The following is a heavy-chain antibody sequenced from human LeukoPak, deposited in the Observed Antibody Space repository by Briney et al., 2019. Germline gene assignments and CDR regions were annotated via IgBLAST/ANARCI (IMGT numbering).Heavy chain of an antibody. CDR3: ARVYGGNGNIDY. J-gene: IGHJ4*02. CDR1: GGSISSSSYY. V-gene: IGHV4-39*07. CDR2: IYYSGST. D-gene: IGHD4-23*01. Sequence: SETLSLTCTVSGGSISSSSYYWGWIRQPPGKGLEWIGSIYYSGSTYYNPSLKSRVTISVDTSKNQVSLKLTSVTAADTAVSYCARVYGGNGNIDYWGQGTLVTVSS.